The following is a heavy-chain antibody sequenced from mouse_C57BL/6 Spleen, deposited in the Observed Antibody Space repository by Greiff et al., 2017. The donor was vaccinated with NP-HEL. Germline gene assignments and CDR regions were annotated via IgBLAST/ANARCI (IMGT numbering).Heavy chain of an antibody. D-gene: IGHD2-3*01. Sequence: VQLQQSGPELVKPGASVKISCKASGYTFTDYYMNWVKQSHGKSLEWIGDINPNNGGTSYNQKFKGKATLTVDKSSSTAYMELRSLTSEDSAVYYCARSGGWSYYFDYWGQGTTLTVSS. V-gene: IGHV1-26*01. CDR3: ARSGGWSYYFDY. CDR1: GYTFTDYY. J-gene: IGHJ2*01. CDR2: INPNNGGT.